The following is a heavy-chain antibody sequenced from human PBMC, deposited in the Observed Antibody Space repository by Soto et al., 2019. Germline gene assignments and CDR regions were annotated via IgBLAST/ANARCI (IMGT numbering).Heavy chain of an antibody. D-gene: IGHD2-8*02. Sequence: GGSLRLSCVASGFNFNIYSMNWVRQAPGKGLEWVSYMTSDSKTIHHEDSVKGRFTISRENAKNSVFLQMNSLRAEDTAIYYCTRGVEYGFDFWGQGTMVTVSS. J-gene: IGHJ3*01. V-gene: IGHV3-48*01. CDR2: MTSDSKTI. CDR3: TRGVEYGFDF. CDR1: GFNFNIYS.